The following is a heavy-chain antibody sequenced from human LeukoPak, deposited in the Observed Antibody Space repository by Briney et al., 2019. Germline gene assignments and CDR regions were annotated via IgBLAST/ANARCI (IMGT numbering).Heavy chain of an antibody. V-gene: IGHV3-23*01. CDR1: GVSFSSYA. D-gene: IGHD2-21*02. CDR2: FSATGDTT. J-gene: IGHJ4*02. Sequence: GGSLRLSCPASGVSFSSYAMTWVREAPRKGLEWVTSFSATGDTTYYADSVKGRFTISRDNSKKTLYLQMNSLRAEDTAVYYCAKGKTYCGGDCYNYWGQGTLVTVSS. CDR3: AKGKTYCGGDCYNY.